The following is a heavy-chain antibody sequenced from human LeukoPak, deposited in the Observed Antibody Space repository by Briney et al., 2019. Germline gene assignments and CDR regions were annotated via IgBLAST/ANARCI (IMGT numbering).Heavy chain of an antibody. Sequence: GRSLRLSCAASGFTFSNYAMHWVRQAPGKGLEWVAVISYDGSNKYYTDSVKGRFTISRDNSKNTLYLQMNSLRAEDTAVYYCARGLYCSSTSCPFDPWGQGTLVTVSS. CDR1: GFTFSNYA. CDR2: ISYDGSNK. V-gene: IGHV3-30-3*01. CDR3: ARGLYCSSTSCPFDP. D-gene: IGHD2-2*01. J-gene: IGHJ5*02.